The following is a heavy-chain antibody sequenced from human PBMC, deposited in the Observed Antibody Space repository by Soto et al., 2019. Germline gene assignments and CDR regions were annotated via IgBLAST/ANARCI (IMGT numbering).Heavy chain of an antibody. CDR2: IWYDGSNT. CDR3: ARPGLSGELFDY. Sequence: QVQLVESGGGVVQPGRSLRLSCAASGFTFSSYGMHWVRQAPGKGLEWVAVIWYDGSNTYYADSVKGRFTISRDNSKNTLYLQMNSLRAEDTAVYYCARPGLSGELFDYWGQGTLVTVSS. V-gene: IGHV3-33*01. D-gene: IGHD3-16*02. CDR1: GFTFSSYG. J-gene: IGHJ4*02.